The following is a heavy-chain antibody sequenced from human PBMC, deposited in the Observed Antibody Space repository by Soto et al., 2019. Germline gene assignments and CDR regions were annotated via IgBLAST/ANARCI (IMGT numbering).Heavy chain of an antibody. CDR3: ARGFYDSSGFFYAGWFGP. J-gene: IGHJ5*02. V-gene: IGHV1-2*02. Sequence: QVHLVQSGAEVKKPGASVNVSCEASGYTFIDYYIHWLRQAPGQGPEWMGWIIPKSGDTKYSEKFQGRVAMTRDTSINTAYMEMTSLRSDDTAVYYCARGFYDSSGFFYAGWFGPWGQGTLVTVSS. CDR2: IIPKSGDT. D-gene: IGHD3-22*01. CDR1: GYTFIDYY.